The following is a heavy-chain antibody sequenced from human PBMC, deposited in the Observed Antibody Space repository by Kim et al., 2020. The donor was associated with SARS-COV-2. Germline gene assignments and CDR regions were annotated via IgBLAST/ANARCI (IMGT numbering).Heavy chain of an antibody. CDR1: VYTFTGYY. Sequence: ASVKVSCKASVYTFTGYYMHWVRQAPGQGLEWMGRINPNSGGTNYAQKFQGRVTMTRDTSITTAYMELSSLRSDDTAMYYCARGQLAPFDYWGQGTLVTVSS. CDR3: ARGQLAPFDY. J-gene: IGHJ4*02. V-gene: IGHV1-2*06. D-gene: IGHD6-6*01. CDR2: INPNSGGT.